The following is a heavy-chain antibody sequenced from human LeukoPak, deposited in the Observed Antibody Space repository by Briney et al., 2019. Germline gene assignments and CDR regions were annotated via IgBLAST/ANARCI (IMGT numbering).Heavy chain of an antibody. CDR3: AKGPEWLLDY. CDR2: ISYDGSNK. Sequence: GGSLRLSCAASGFTFSSYGMHWVRQAPGKGLEWVAVISYDGSNKYYADSVKGRFTISRDNSKNTLYLQMNSLRAEDTAVYYCAKGPEWLLDYWGQGTLVTVSS. CDR1: GFTFSSYG. V-gene: IGHV3-30*18. D-gene: IGHD3-3*01. J-gene: IGHJ4*02.